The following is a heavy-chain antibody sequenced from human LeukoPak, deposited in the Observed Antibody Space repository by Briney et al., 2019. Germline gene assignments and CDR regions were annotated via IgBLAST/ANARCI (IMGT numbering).Heavy chain of an antibody. CDR3: ARGGLGTGIDY. D-gene: IGHD1-1*01. Sequence: GGSLRLSCLDSGVMFSSYWMSWVRQAPGKGREWVADINQVGRDKYYVDSVKGRFTISRDNGKSSLYLQMNSLRAEDTAVYFCARGGLGTGIDYWGQGTLVTVPS. CDR1: GVMFSSYW. J-gene: IGHJ4*02. V-gene: IGHV3-7*01. CDR2: INQVGRDK.